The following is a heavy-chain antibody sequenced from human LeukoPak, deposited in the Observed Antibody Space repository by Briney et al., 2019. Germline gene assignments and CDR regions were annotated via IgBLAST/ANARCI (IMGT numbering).Heavy chain of an antibody. J-gene: IGHJ4*02. D-gene: IGHD2/OR15-2a*01. CDR1: GYTFTGYY. V-gene: IGHV1-18*04. CDR3: TRDPRHKYGNFDN. CDR2: IAPYNDNA. Sequence: ASVKVSCKASGYTFTGYYMHWVRQAPGQGLEWMGWIAPYNDNANSAQKFQGRLSMTADTSTSTASMELRSLRSDDTAVYYCTRDPRHKYGNFDNWGQGTLVTVSS.